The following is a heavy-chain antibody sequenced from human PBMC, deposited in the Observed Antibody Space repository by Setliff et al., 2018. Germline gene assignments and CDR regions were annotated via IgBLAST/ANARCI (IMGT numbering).Heavy chain of an antibody. CDR1: GYTLTTYL. CDR2: VNTRTGEP. V-gene: IGHV7-4-1*02. J-gene: IGHJ6*03. Sequence: ASVKVSCKASGYTLTTYLMNWVRQAPGQGLEWMGYVNTRTGEPMYAQGFTGRFVFSLDTSVSTAYLQISSLKSEDTAVYYCARGSRFGTIVYKGDYYMDVWGKGTTVTVSS. D-gene: IGHD3-10*01. CDR3: ARGSRFGTIVYKGDYYMDV.